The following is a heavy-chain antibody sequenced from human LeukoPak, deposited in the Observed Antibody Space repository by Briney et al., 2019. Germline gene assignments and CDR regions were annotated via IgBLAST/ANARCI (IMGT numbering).Heavy chain of an antibody. CDR3: ARGRGYYDILTGYYTNFDY. Sequence: GASVTVSCKASGYTFTSYDINWVRQAAGQGLEWMGWMNPNSDNTGYAQKFQGRVTMTRNTSINTAYMELSSLTSEDTAVYYCARGRGYYDILTGYYTNFDYWGQGSLVTVSS. CDR1: GYTFTSYD. V-gene: IGHV1-8*01. D-gene: IGHD3-9*01. J-gene: IGHJ4*02. CDR2: MNPNSDNT.